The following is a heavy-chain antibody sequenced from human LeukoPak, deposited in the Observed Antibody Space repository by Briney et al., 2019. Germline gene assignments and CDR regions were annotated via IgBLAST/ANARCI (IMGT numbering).Heavy chain of an antibody. Sequence: ASVKVSCKASGYTFTGYYMHWVRQAPGQGLEWMGWINPNSGGTNYAQKFQGRVAMTRDTSISTAYMELSRLRSDDTAVYYCARRLMGATTYDAFDIWGQGTMVTVSS. D-gene: IGHD1-26*01. J-gene: IGHJ3*02. CDR1: GYTFTGYY. CDR3: ARRLMGATTYDAFDI. V-gene: IGHV1-2*02. CDR2: INPNSGGT.